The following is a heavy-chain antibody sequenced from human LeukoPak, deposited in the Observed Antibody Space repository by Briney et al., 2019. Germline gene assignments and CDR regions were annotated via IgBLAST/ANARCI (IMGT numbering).Heavy chain of an antibody. Sequence: SVKVSCKASGGTFSSYAISWVRQAPGQGLEWMGRIIPILGIANYAQKFQGRVTITADKSTSTAYMELSRLRSDDTAVYYCARGGLEQQLVQYYFDYWGQGTLVTVSS. CDR3: ARGGLEQQLVQYYFDY. CDR2: IIPILGIA. CDR1: GGTFSSYA. V-gene: IGHV1-69*04. D-gene: IGHD6-13*01. J-gene: IGHJ4*02.